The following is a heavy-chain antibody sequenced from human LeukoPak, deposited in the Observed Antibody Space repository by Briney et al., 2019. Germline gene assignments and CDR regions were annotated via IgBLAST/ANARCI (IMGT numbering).Heavy chain of an antibody. Sequence: ASVKVSCKASGGTFSSYGTSWVRQAPGQGLEWMGRIIPIFGTANYAQKFQGRVTITTDESTSTAYMELSSLRSEDTAVYYCARDAYCGGDCPFDYWGQGTLVTVSS. D-gene: IGHD2-21*02. CDR2: IIPIFGTA. J-gene: IGHJ4*02. CDR1: GGTFSSYG. V-gene: IGHV1-69*05. CDR3: ARDAYCGGDCPFDY.